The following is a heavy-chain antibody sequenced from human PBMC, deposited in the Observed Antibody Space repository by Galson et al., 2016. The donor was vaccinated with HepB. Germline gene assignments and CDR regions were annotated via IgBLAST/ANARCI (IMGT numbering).Heavy chain of an antibody. J-gene: IGHJ4*02. V-gene: IGHV4-59*11. CDR2: IYYSGSTYSGST. D-gene: IGHD5-24*01. Sequence: SETLSLTCTVSGGSINGHYWNWIRQPPGKRLEWIGYIYYSGSTYSGSTSYNPSVKSRVTISVDTSKNQLSLKLSSVTAADTAVYYCATGDGYNYFLKYWGQGTLVTVSS. CDR3: ATGDGYNYFLKY. CDR1: GGSINGHY.